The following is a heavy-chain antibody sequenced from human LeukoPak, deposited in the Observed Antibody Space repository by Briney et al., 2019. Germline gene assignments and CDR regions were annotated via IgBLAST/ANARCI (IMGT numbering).Heavy chain of an antibody. D-gene: IGHD3-3*02. V-gene: IGHV4-59*01. J-gene: IGHJ3*02. CDR2: IYYSGST. CDR1: GGSISSYY. CDR3: ARGVISPDAFDI. Sequence: SETLSLTCTVSGGSISSYYWSWIRQPPGKGLEWIGYIYYSGSTNYNPSLKSRVTISVDTSKNQFSLKLSSVTAADTAVYYCARGVISPDAFDIWGQGTMVTVSS.